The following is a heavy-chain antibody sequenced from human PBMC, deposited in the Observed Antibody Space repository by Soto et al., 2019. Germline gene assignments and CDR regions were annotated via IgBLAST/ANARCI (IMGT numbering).Heavy chain of an antibody. V-gene: IGHV3-43*01. CDR2: ISWDGGST. D-gene: IGHD5-18*01. CDR3: AKVRRGYSYGEFDY. J-gene: IGHJ4*02. CDR1: GFTFDDYT. Sequence: GGSLRLSCAASGFTFDDYTMHWVRQAPGKGLEWVPLISWDGGSTYYADSVKGRFTISRDNSKNSLYLQMNSLRTEDTALYYCAKVRRGYSYGEFDYWGQGTLVTVSS.